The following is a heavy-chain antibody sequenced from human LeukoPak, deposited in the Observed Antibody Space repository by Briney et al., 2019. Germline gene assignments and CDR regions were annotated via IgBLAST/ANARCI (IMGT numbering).Heavy chain of an antibody. CDR1: GFTFSSYA. Sequence: PGGSLRLSCAASGFTFSSYAMSWVRQAPGKGLEWVSSISSSISYIYYADSVKGRFTISRDNAKSSLYLQMNSLRAEDTAVYYCARDRSGITIIDGFDYWGQGTLVTVSS. J-gene: IGHJ4*02. CDR3: ARDRSGITIIDGFDY. D-gene: IGHD3-10*01. CDR2: ISSSISYI. V-gene: IGHV3-21*01.